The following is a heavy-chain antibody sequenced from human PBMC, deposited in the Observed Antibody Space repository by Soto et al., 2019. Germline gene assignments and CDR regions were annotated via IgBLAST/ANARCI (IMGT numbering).Heavy chain of an antibody. V-gene: IGHV5-51*01. J-gene: IGHJ6*02. D-gene: IGHD3-10*01. CDR2: IYPGDSDT. Sequence: PGESLKISCKGSGYSFTSYWIGWVRQMPGKGLEWMGIIYPGDSDTRYSPSFQGQVTISADKSISTAYLQWSSLKASDTAMYYCARPEGSGSYKLVGKNYYYYYGMDFWGQGTTVPVSS. CDR3: ARPEGSGSYKLVGKNYYYYYGMDF. CDR1: GYSFTSYW.